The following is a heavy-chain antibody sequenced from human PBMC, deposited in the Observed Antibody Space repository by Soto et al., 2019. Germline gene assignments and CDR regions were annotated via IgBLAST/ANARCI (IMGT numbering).Heavy chain of an antibody. V-gene: IGHV1-18*04. D-gene: IGHD1-20*01. CDR3: ARAEKWVTGNMGGY. Sequence: QVQLVQSGAEVKKPGASVKVSCKAFGYTFTDYGFSWVRQAPGQGLEWMGWISAYNGITKYAQKFQGRVTMTTDTSTSTACMELRSLRSDDSAVYYCARAEKWVTGNMGGYWGQGTLVTVYS. CDR1: GYTFTDYG. CDR2: ISAYNGIT. J-gene: IGHJ4*02.